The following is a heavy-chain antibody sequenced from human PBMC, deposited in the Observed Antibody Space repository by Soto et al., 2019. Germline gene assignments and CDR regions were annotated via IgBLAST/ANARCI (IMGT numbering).Heavy chain of an antibody. J-gene: IGHJ4*02. V-gene: IGHV1-69*04. D-gene: IGHD1-26*01. CDR3: AREIGATNDY. CDR2: IVPFVGIT. CDR1: GGSFSNYA. Sequence: QVQLVQSGAEVKKPGSSVKVSCKASGGSFSNYALNWVRQAPGQGLEWMGRIVPFVGITKYAQKFQGRVTITAGNSTSTAYMELSSLRSEDTAVYYCAREIGATNDYWGQGALVTVSS.